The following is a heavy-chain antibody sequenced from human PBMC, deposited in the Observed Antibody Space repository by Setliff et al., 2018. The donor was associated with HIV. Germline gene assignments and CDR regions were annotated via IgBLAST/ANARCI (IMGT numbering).Heavy chain of an antibody. Sequence: PGGSLRLSCVASGLTFSNYAMSWVRQAPGKGLEWVSGISGGGGGTYYADSVKGRFTISRDNSKNTLFLEMNSLRADDTAVYFCARDNLYYNTWNASPVYGLDVWGQGTTVTVSS. CDR2: ISGGGGGT. V-gene: IGHV3-23*01. J-gene: IGHJ6*02. CDR3: ARDNLYYNTWNASPVYGLDV. CDR1: GLTFSNYA. D-gene: IGHD3-3*01.